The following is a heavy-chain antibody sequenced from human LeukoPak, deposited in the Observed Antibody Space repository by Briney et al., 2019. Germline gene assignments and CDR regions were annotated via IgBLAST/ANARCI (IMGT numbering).Heavy chain of an antibody. D-gene: IGHD6-13*01. V-gene: IGHV3-23*01. CDR3: GRGGGIAVGGEKKGLGY. CDR1: GFTFSSYA. CDR2: ISGSGGRT. J-gene: IGHJ4*02. Sequence: GGSLRLSCAASGFTFSSYAMSWVRQAPGKGLEWVSSISGSGGRTYHADSVKGRFTISRDNSKNTLYLQMNSLRAEDTAVYYCGRGGGIAVGGEKKGLGYWGQGTLVTVSS.